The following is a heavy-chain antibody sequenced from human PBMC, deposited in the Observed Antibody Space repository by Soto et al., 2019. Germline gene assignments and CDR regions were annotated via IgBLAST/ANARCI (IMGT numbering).Heavy chain of an antibody. CDR3: GREISPSYIDYHLNGMHV. V-gene: IGHV3-66*01. J-gene: IGHJ6*02. CDR1: GFTGKGNY. D-gene: IGHD4-17*01. Sequence: GGSLRLSCAPSGFTGKGNYVGWARQASGKGMEWVSIIFSAGMTYYTDSVKGRFTISKDISKNTLSLQMNSLRAEDTAVYYCGREISPSYIDYHLNGMHVWGQGPTFTVSS. CDR2: IFSAGMT.